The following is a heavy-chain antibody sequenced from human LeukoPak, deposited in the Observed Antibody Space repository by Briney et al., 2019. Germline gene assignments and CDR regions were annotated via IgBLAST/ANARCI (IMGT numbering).Heavy chain of an antibody. CDR1: GFTFISYW. D-gene: IGHD3-10*01. CDR2: ISGSGGST. V-gene: IGHV3-23*01. Sequence: PGGSLRLSCAASGFTFISYWMHWVRQDPGRGLVWVSAISGSGGSTYYADSMKGRFTISRDNSRNTLYLQMNSLRAEDTAVYYCAKDRMVRGVIIDYWGQGTLVTVSS. CDR3: AKDRMVRGVIIDY. J-gene: IGHJ4*02.